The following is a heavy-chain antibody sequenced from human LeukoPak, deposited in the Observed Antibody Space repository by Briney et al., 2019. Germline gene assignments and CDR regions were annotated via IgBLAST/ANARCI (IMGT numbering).Heavy chain of an antibody. CDR2: IKSKTDGGTT. J-gene: IGHJ3*02. D-gene: IGHD6-6*01. CDR1: GFTFSNAW. V-gene: IGHV3-15*01. CDR3: TTAVYSSSSGMDDAFDI. Sequence: GGSLRLSCAASGFTFSNAWMSWVRQAPGKGLEWVGRIKSKTDGGTTDYAAPVKGRFTISRDDSKNTLYLQMNSLKTEDTAVYYCTTAVYSSSSGMDDAFDIWGQGTMVTVSS.